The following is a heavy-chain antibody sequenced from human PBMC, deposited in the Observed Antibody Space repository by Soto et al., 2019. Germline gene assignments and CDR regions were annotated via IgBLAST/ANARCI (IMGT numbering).Heavy chain of an antibody. J-gene: IGHJ4*02. V-gene: IGHV3-30-3*01. CDR2: ISYDGSNK. CDR1: GFTFSSYA. D-gene: IGHD1-1*01. CDR3: ARDFAKLERRESGVY. Sequence: ESGGGVVQPGRSLRLSCAASGFTFSSYAMHWVRQAPGKGLEWVAVISYDGSNKYYADSVKGRFTISRDNSKNTLYLQMNSLRAEDTAVYYCARDFAKLERRESGVYWGQGTLVTVSS.